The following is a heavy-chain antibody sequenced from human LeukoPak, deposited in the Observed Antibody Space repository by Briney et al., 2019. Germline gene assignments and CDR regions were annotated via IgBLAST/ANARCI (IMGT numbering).Heavy chain of an antibody. D-gene: IGHD3-10*01. CDR2: IRQDGNEI. CDR1: GFTFSSYW. CDR3: AKAARLDFYGSGTSPSSFDI. V-gene: IGHV3-7*01. Sequence: PGGSLRLSCAASGFTFSSYWMSWVRQAPGKGLEWVANIRQDGNEIYYVDAVKGRFTISRDNAKNSLYLQMSSLRAEDAAVYYCAKAARLDFYGSGTSPSSFDIWGQGTMVTVSS. J-gene: IGHJ3*02.